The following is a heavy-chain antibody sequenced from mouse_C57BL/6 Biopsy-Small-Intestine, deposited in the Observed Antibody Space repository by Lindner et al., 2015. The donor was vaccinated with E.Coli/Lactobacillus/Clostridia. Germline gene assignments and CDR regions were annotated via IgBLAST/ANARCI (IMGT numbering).Heavy chain of an antibody. CDR1: DYSFTGYN. D-gene: IGHD2-5*01. CDR3: AAYYSKGDYVMDN. J-gene: IGHJ4*01. Sequence: VQLQESGAELVKPGASVKISCKASDYSFTGYNMNWVKQSHGMSLEWIGNINPYYGSTTYNQKFKGKATLTVDKSSSTAYMQLNSLTSEDSAVYYCAAYYSKGDYVMDNWGQGTSVTVSS. V-gene: IGHV1-39*01. CDR2: INPYYGST.